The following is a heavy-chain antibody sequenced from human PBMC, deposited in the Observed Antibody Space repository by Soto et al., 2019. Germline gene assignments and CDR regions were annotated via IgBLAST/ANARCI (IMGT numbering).Heavy chain of an antibody. CDR2: IIPIFGTA. CDR1: GGTFSSYA. D-gene: IGHD3-10*01. V-gene: IGHV1-69*13. Sequence: ASVKVSCKASGGTFSSYAISWVRQAPGQGLEWMGGIIPIFGTANYAQKFQGRVTITADESTSTAYMELSSLRSEDTAVYYCATSGRGVIILDAFDIWGQGTMVTVSS. CDR3: ATSGRGVIILDAFDI. J-gene: IGHJ3*02.